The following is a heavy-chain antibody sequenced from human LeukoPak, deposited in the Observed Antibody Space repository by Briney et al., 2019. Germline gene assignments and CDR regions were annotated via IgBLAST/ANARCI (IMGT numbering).Heavy chain of an antibody. CDR3: AKVGGGSSTSCYSPAAY. CDR2: ISGSGDSA. Sequence: GGSLRLSCAASGFTFSSYDMSWIRQAPGKGLEWVSGISGSGDSAYYADSVKGRFTISRDNSKNTLFLQMNSLRAEDTAVYYCAKVGGGSSTSCYSPAAYWGQGTLVTVSS. V-gene: IGHV3-23*01. J-gene: IGHJ4*02. CDR1: GFTFSSYD. D-gene: IGHD2-2*01.